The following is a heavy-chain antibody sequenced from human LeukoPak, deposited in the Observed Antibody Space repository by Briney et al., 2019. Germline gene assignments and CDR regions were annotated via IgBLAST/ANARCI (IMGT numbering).Heavy chain of an antibody. CDR3: VRDPTQYLRYGYFDY. V-gene: IGHV4-30-4*08. CDR1: GGSISSGDYY. Sequence: PSQTLSLTCTVSGGSISSGDYYWSWIRQPPGKGLEWIGYIYYSGSTYYNPSLKSRVTISVDTSKNQFSLKLSSVTAADTAVYYCVRDPTQYLRYGYFDYWGQGTLVTVSS. J-gene: IGHJ4*02. CDR2: IYYSGST. D-gene: IGHD4-11*01.